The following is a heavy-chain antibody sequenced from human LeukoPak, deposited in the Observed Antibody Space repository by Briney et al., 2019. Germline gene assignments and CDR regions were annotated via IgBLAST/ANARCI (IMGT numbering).Heavy chain of an antibody. CDR3: ARERMTDCSSTSCYIAFFDY. J-gene: IGHJ4*02. CDR1: GFTSGMYR. Sequence: PGGSMRLSCVPSGFTSGMYRMNWVRQAPGKGLEWVSSIRNIGSYIYYADSVKGRFTISRDNAKNSLYLQMNSLRAEDTAVYYCARERMTDCSSTSCYIAFFDYWGQGTLVTVSS. CDR2: IRNIGSYI. D-gene: IGHD2-2*02. V-gene: IGHV3-21*01.